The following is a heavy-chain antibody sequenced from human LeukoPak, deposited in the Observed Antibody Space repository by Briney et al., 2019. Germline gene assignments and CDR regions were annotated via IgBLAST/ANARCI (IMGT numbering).Heavy chain of an antibody. J-gene: IGHJ3*02. D-gene: IGHD1-7*01. V-gene: IGHV3-64*01. CDR3: ARRFSGVNYGAYDM. CDR2: ISGNGGNT. Sequence: GGSLKLSCAASGFTFSSHQMHWVRQAPGKGLEYVSAISGNGGNTYYANSAKGRFTISRDNSKNTLYLQMGSLRPEDMAVYYCARRFSGVNYGAYDMWGQGTMVTVSS. CDR1: GFTFSSHQ.